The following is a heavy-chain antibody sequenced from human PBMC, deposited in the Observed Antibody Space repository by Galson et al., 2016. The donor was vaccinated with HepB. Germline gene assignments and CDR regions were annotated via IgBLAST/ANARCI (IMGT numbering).Heavy chain of an antibody. V-gene: IGHV3-NL1*01. J-gene: IGHJ4*02. Sequence: SLRLSCAASGFIFSSYGMHWVRLTPGKGLEWVSVIYSGGSTYYADSVKGRFTISRDNSKNTLYLQMNSLRAEDSAVYFCARGSSSWYGWGQGTLVTVSS. D-gene: IGHD6-13*01. CDR2: IYSGGST. CDR1: GFIFSSYG. CDR3: ARGSSSWYG.